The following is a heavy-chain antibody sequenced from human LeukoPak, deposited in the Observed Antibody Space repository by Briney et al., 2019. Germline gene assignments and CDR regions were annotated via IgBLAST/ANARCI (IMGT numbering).Heavy chain of an antibody. J-gene: IGHJ6*03. D-gene: IGHD1-14*01. CDR3: ATFNQDYYYYYMDV. V-gene: IGHV3-11*04. CDR2: ISSSGSTI. CDR1: GFTFSDYY. Sequence: GGSLRLSCAASGFTFSDYYMSWIRQAPGKGLEWVSYISSSGSTIYYADSVKGRFTIPRDNAKNSLHLQMNSLRAEDTAVYYCATFNQDYYYYYMDVWGKGTTVTVSS.